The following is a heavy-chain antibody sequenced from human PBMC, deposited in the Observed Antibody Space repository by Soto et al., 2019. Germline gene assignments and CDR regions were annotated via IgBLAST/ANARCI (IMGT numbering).Heavy chain of an antibody. CDR2: ISGTMGSVRDP. D-gene: IGHD3-16*01. V-gene: IGHV3-23*01. CDR3: AKASCPSSTCYVPDQ. CDR1: GFTFSTYT. J-gene: IGHJ5*02. Sequence: PGVSLRLSFVASGFTFSTYTMSWFRRAPGKGLEWVSVISGTMGSVRDPYYADSVQGRFTISRDDFKSTLYLQMNSLRAEDTAIYYCAKASCPSSTCYVPDQWGQGTLATVPS.